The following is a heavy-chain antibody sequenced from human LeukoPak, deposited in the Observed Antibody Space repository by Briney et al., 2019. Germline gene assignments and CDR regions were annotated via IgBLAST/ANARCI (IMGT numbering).Heavy chain of an antibody. J-gene: IGHJ4*02. V-gene: IGHV1-18*01. CDR2: ISAYNGNT. CDR3: ARVGSAVGYSSSSTYYYFDY. CDR1: GYTFTSYG. Sequence: ASVKVSCKASGYTFTSYGISWVRQAPGQGLEWMGWISAYNGNTNYAQKLQGRVTMTTDTSTSTAYMELRSLRSDDTAVYYCARVGSAVGYSSSSTYYYFDYWGQGTLVTVSS. D-gene: IGHD6-6*01.